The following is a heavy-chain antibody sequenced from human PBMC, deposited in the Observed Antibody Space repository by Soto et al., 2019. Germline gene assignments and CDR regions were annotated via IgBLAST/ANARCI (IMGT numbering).Heavy chain of an antibody. CDR1: GFTFSSYG. V-gene: IGHV3-30*18. Sequence: GGSLRLSCAASGFTFSSYGMHWVRQAPGKGLEWVAVISYDGSNKYYADSVKGRFTIPRDNSKNTLYLQMNSLRAEDTAVYYCAKDGDSYQPLLYTANWFDPWGQGTLVTVSS. D-gene: IGHD2-2*02. CDR2: ISYDGSNK. J-gene: IGHJ5*02. CDR3: AKDGDSYQPLLYTANWFDP.